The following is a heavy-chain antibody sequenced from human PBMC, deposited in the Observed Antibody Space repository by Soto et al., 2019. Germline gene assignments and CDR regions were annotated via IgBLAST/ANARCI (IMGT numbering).Heavy chain of an antibody. CDR3: VRSPWRYFDS. CDR1: GGSLRSYY. J-gene: IGHJ4*02. CDR2: VYYNGNT. V-gene: IGHV4-59*12. Sequence: SETLSLTCSVAGGSLRSYYWSWIRQPPNKGLEWIGYVYYNGNTRYNPSLKSRVSLSVDTSNNQFSLRLTSVNAADTAVYYCVRSPWRYFDSWGQGTLVTVSS. D-gene: IGHD1-1*01.